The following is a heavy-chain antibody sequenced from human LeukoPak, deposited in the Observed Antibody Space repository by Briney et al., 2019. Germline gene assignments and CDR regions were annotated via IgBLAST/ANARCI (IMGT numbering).Heavy chain of an antibody. J-gene: IGHJ5*02. CDR1: GGTFSSYA. V-gene: IGHV1-69*05. CDR3: ARTLDIGNWFDP. D-gene: IGHD2-2*03. CDR2: IIPIFGTA. Sequence: SVKVSCKASGGTFSSYAISWVRQAPGQGLEWMGGIIPIFGTANYAQKFQGRVTITRDTSASTAYMELSSLRSEDTAVYYCARTLDIGNWFDPWGQGTLVTVSS.